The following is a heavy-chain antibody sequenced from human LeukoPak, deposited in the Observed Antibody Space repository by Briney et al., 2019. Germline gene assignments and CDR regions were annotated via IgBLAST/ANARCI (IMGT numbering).Heavy chain of an antibody. J-gene: IGHJ4*02. V-gene: IGHV4-4*07. CDR1: GVSISTYY. CDR3: ARANIIWFGELSTFDY. CDR2: IYTSGNT. D-gene: IGHD3-10*01. Sequence: SETLSLTCTVSGVSISTYYWSWIRQPAGKGLEWIGHIYTSGNTNYNPSLKSRVTMSVDTSKNQFSLKLSSVTAADTAVYYCARANIIWFGELSTFDYWGQGTLVTVSS.